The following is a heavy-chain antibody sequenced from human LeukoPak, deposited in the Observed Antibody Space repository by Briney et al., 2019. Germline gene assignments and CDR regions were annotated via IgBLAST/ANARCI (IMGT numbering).Heavy chain of an antibody. CDR2: ISVSGT. Sequence: GGSLRLPCTASGFRFGGYSIHWVRQAPGKGLEWLSYISVSGTIHADSVKGRVTVSRDNAKNSLYLQINSLRAEDTAVYYCARIKGSTLAISYMDVWGKGTTVTVSS. CDR1: GFRFGGYS. CDR3: ARIKGSTLAISYMDV. D-gene: IGHD2-21*01. J-gene: IGHJ6*03. V-gene: IGHV3-48*04.